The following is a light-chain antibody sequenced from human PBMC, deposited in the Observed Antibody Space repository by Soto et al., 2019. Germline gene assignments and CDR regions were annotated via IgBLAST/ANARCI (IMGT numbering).Light chain of an antibody. CDR1: QSVTSNF. V-gene: IGKV3-20*01. J-gene: IGKJ2*01. CDR3: QQYGRSPLLYT. CDR2: GAS. Sequence: ENVLTQSPGTLSLSPGERATLSCRASQSVTSNFLAWYQQKPGQAPRLLIYGASTRAAGVPDRFSGSGSGTDVTLTITGLEPEDFAVYYCQQYGRSPLLYTFGQGTKL.